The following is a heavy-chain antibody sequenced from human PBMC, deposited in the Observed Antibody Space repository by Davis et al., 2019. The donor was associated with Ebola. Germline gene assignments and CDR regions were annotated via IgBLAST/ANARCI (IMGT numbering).Heavy chain of an antibody. V-gene: IGHV3-53*01. J-gene: IGHJ4*02. D-gene: IGHD2-15*01. CDR1: GFTVSSNY. Sequence: GESLKISCAASGFTVSSNYMSWVRQAPGKGLEWVSVIYSGGSTYYADSVKGRFTISRDNSKNTVYLQMNSLRAEDTAVYYCAGYCSGGSCYEADEDYWGQGTLVTVSS. CDR2: IYSGGST. CDR3: AGYCSGGSCYEADEDY.